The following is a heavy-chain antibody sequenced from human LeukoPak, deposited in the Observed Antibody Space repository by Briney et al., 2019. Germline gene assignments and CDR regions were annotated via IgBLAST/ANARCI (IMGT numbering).Heavy chain of an antibody. Sequence: SETLSLTCTVSGGSISSSSYYWGWIRQPPGKGLEWIGSIYYSGSTYYNPSLKSRVTISVDTSKNQFSLKLSSVTAADTAVYYCAGHAKITIFGVVTHHYYGMDVWGQGTTVTVSS. D-gene: IGHD3-3*01. J-gene: IGHJ6*02. V-gene: IGHV4-39*01. CDR2: IYYSGST. CDR3: AGHAKITIFGVVTHHYYGMDV. CDR1: GGSISSSSYY.